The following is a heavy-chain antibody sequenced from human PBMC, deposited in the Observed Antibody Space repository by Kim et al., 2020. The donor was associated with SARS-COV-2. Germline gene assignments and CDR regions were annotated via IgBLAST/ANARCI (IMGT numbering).Heavy chain of an antibody. J-gene: IGHJ3*02. V-gene: IGHV4-31*01. D-gene: IGHD3-3*01. CDR3: ARGDTIFGVVINAFDI. Sequence: LKRLVTISEDTSKNQFSLKLSSVTAADTAVYYCARGDTIFGVVINAFDIWGQGTMVTVSS.